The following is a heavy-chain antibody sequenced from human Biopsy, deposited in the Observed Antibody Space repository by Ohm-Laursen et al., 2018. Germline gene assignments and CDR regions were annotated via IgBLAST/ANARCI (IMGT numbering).Heavy chain of an antibody. D-gene: IGHD3-9*01. CDR1: GFAFSYNG. CDR2: MWADGINK. CDR3: ARDDDTTGHYMILNH. V-gene: IGHV3-33*01. J-gene: IGHJ5*02. Sequence: SLRLSCTAAGFAFSYNGRHGVRQAPGKGLQWVAVMWADGINKNYADSVKGRFTVARDNSNNVLYLQMSSLRDEDSAVYYCARDDDTTGHYMILNHWGQGTLVTVSS.